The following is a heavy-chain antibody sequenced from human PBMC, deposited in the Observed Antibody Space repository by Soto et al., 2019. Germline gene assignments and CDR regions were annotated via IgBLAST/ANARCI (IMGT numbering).Heavy chain of an antibody. CDR1: GGTFSSYA. Sequence: QVQLVQSGAEVKKPGSSVKVSCKASGGTFSSYAITWVRQAPGQGLEWMGGTIPLFGTPNYAQKFQGTVTITADKSTNTVYMELSSLRSEDTAVYYCARDAVGYQPPTYWGQGTLVTVSS. D-gene: IGHD2-2*01. J-gene: IGHJ4*02. CDR2: TIPLFGTP. V-gene: IGHV1-69*06. CDR3: ARDAVGYQPPTY.